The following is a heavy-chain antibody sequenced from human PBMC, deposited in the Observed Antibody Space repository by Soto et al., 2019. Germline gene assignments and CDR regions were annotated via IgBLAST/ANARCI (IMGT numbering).Heavy chain of an antibody. CDR3: ARAPMGVPAAPDY. V-gene: IGHV3-33*01. J-gene: IGHJ4*02. Sequence: QVQLVESGGGVVQPGRSLRLSCAASGFTFSSYGMHWVRQAPGKGLEWVAVIWYDGSNKYYADSVKGRFTISRDNSKNTLYLQMNSLRAEDTAVYYCARAPMGVPAAPDYWGQGTLVTVSS. CDR1: GFTFSSYG. CDR2: IWYDGSNK. D-gene: IGHD2-2*01.